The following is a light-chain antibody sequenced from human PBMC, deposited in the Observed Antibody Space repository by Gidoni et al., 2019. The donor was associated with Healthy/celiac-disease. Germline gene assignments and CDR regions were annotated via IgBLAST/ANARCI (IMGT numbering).Light chain of an antibody. CDR2: DAS. V-gene: IGKV3-11*01. Sequence: DIVLTQPPATLSLSPGERATLSCRASQSVSSYLAWYQQKPGQAPRLLIYDASNRATGIPARFSGSGSGTDFTLTISSLEPEDFAFYYCQQRSNWPRMYTFXQXTKLEIK. CDR3: QQRSNWPRMYT. CDR1: QSVSSY. J-gene: IGKJ2*01.